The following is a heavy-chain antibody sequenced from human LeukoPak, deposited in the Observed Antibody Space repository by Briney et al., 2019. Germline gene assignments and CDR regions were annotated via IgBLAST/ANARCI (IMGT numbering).Heavy chain of an antibody. J-gene: IGHJ6*03. Sequence: PSETLSLTCSVAGCSLINYYWSWIRQSAGTGLEWVGRIYITGSTTYNPSLQSRLSMSVDTSKNQFSLRLRSVSAADKAVYYCARLKYYDSTGYSPGYYMDVWGKGITVTVSS. V-gene: IGHV4-4*07. CDR1: GCSLINYY. CDR2: IYITGST. CDR3: ARLKYYDSTGYSPGYYMDV. D-gene: IGHD3-22*01.